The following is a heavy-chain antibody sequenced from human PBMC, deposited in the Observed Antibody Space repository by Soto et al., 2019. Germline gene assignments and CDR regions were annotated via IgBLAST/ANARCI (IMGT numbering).Heavy chain of an antibody. CDR2: IWYDGGNT. Sequence: PGGSLRLSCAASGFTFSGHGMHWVRQAPGKGLEWVAVIWYDGGNTYYGDSVKGRFTISRDNSRNTLYLEMNSLRAEDTAVYYCARDWLQDSSGAIDMWGQGTMVTVSS. D-gene: IGHD3-22*01. CDR1: GFTFSGHG. J-gene: IGHJ3*02. CDR3: ARDWLQDSSGAIDM. V-gene: IGHV3-33*01.